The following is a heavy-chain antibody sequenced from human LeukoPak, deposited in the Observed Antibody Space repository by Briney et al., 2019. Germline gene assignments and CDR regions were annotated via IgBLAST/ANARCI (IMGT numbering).Heavy chain of an antibody. J-gene: IGHJ5*02. CDR3: AQLVRGWFDP. CDR1: GYSISSGQY. D-gene: IGHD6-13*01. Sequence: SETLSLTCTVSGYSISSGQYWGWVRQSPGKGLEWIGSIYPGGSTFYNPSLKSRLTISVDTSKNQFSLMLNSVTAADTAVYYCAQLVRGWFDPWGQGTLVTVSS. CDR2: IYPGGST. V-gene: IGHV4-38-2*02.